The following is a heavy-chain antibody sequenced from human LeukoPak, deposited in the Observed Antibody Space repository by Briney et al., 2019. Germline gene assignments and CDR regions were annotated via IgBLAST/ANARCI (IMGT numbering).Heavy chain of an antibody. CDR1: GFTFGDYA. J-gene: IGHJ5*02. CDR3: ARGLGLAAAGGSYNWFDP. Sequence: GGSLRLSCTASGFTFGDYAMSWFRQAPGKGLEWVGFIRSKAYGGTTEYAASVKGRFTISRDDSKSIAYLQMNSLKTEDTAVYYCARGLGLAAAGGSYNWFDPWGQGTLVTVSS. V-gene: IGHV3-49*03. CDR2: IRSKAYGGTT. D-gene: IGHD6-13*01.